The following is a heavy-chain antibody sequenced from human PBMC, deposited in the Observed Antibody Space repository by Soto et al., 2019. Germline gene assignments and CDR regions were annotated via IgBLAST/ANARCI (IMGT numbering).Heavy chain of an antibody. CDR1: GFSLSTSGMC. D-gene: IGHD3-10*01. CDR2: IDWDNDK. CDR3: ARIKGSGSDSNQWYYFDY. V-gene: IGHV2-70*11. Sequence: SGPTLVNPTPTLTLTCTSSGFSLSTSGMCVSWIRQPPGKALEWLARIDWDNDKYYSTSLKTRLTISKDTSKNQVVLTMTNMDPVDTATYYCARIKGSGSDSNQWYYFDYWCQGALVTVSS. J-gene: IGHJ4*02.